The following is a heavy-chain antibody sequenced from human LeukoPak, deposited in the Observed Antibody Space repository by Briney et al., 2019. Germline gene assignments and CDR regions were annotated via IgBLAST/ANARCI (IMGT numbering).Heavy chain of an antibody. Sequence: GASVKVSCKASGGTFSSYAISWVRQAPGQGLEWMGWISAYNGNTNYAQKLQGRVTMTTDTSTSTAYMELRSLRSDDTAVYYCARDMVVVAATPSYNGMDVWGQGTTVTVSS. J-gene: IGHJ6*02. D-gene: IGHD2-15*01. CDR3: ARDMVVVAATPSYNGMDV. CDR1: GGTFSSYA. V-gene: IGHV1-18*01. CDR2: ISAYNGNT.